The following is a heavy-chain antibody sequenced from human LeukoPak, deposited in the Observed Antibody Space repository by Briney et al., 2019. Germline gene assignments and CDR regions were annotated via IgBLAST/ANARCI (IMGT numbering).Heavy chain of an antibody. J-gene: IGHJ4*02. Sequence: SVKVSCKASGGTFSSYTISWVRQAPGQGLEWMGRIIPILGIANYAQKFQGRVTITADKSTSTAYMELSSLRSEDTAVYYCASDFWSGYYTAYYFDYWGQGTLVTVSS. CDR3: ASDFWSGYYTAYYFDY. D-gene: IGHD3-3*01. CDR1: GGTFSSYT. V-gene: IGHV1-69*02. CDR2: IIPILGIA.